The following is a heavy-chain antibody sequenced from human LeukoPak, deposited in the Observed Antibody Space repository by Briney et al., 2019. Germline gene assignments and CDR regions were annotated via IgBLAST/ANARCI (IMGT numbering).Heavy chain of an antibody. D-gene: IGHD3-22*01. CDR2: MNPNSGNT. V-gene: IGHV1-8*03. CDR3: ARVRRYDSSGYLFQH. CDR1: GYTFTSYD. J-gene: IGHJ1*01. Sequence: ASVKVSCKASGYTFTSYDINWVRQATGQGLEWMGWMNPNSGNTGYAQKFQGRVTITRNTSISTAYMELSSLRSEDTAVYYCARVRRYDSSGYLFQHWGQGSLVTVSS.